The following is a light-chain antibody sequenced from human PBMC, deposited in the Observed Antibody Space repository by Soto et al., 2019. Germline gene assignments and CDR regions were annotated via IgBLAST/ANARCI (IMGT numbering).Light chain of an antibody. CDR2: EVS. CDR1: SSDVGGYNY. Sequence: QSVLTQPASVSGSPGQSITISCTGTSSDVGGYNYVSWYQQHPGKAPKLMIYEVSNRPSGVSNRFSGSKSGKTASLTISGLKAEDEDDDDCRSYTSSRTRGFGNANKVT. V-gene: IGLV2-14*01. J-gene: IGLJ1*01. CDR3: RSYTSSRTRG.